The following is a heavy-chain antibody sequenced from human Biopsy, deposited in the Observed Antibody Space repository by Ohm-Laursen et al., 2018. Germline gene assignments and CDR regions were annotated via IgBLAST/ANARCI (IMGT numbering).Heavy chain of an antibody. D-gene: IGHD2-8*01. CDR1: GFTFSGFS. J-gene: IGHJ4*02. V-gene: IGHV3-21*01. CDR3: ARDGEAKYCKHGVCPSDF. Sequence: SLRLSCTASGFTFSGFSMNWVRQAPGKGLERVSSISASGNHIYYTDSVKGRFTVSRDNGKNSMYLQMNSLRVEDTAVYYCARDGEAKYCKHGVCPSDFWGQGTLVTVSS. CDR2: ISASGNHI.